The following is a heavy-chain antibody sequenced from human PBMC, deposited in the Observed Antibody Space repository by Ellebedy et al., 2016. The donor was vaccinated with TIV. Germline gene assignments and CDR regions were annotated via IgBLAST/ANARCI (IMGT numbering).Heavy chain of an antibody. V-gene: IGHV3-21*01. CDR1: GFTFSSYS. D-gene: IGHD4-17*01. J-gene: IGHJ4*02. CDR3: AAYGYYHY. Sequence: GESLKISCAASGFTFSSYSINWVRQAPGKGLEWVSSISSSSSYRYYADSVKGRFTISRDNAKNSLYLQMNSLGDEDTAVYYCAAYGYYHYWGQGTLVTVSS. CDR2: ISSSSSYR.